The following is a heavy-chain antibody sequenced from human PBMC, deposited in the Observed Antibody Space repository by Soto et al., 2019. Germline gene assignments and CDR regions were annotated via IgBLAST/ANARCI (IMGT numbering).Heavy chain of an antibody. CDR1: GYSFTSYW. CDR3: ARPEGVWSSSSGPTDHYGMDG. J-gene: IGHJ6*02. Sequence: ESLKISCKGSGYSFTSYWISWVRQMPGKGLEWMGRIDPSDSYTNYSPSFQGHVTISADKSISTAYLQWSSLKASDTAMYYCARPEGVWSSSSGPTDHYGMDGWGQGATVT. V-gene: IGHV5-10-1*01. D-gene: IGHD6-6*01. CDR2: IDPSDSYT.